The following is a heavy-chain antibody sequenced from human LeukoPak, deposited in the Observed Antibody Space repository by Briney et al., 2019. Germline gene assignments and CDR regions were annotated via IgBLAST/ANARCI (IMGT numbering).Heavy chain of an antibody. Sequence: GGSLRLSCAASGFSFSDYSLNWVRQAPGKGLEWVSSISKGSGYIYYTDSVKGRFTISTDNAKNSLFLQMNSLRAEDTAVYYCVRDLGRESIFDYWGQGTLVTVSS. J-gene: IGHJ4*02. V-gene: IGHV3-21*01. CDR3: VRDLGRESIFDY. D-gene: IGHD7-27*01. CDR2: ISKGSGYI. CDR1: GFSFSDYS.